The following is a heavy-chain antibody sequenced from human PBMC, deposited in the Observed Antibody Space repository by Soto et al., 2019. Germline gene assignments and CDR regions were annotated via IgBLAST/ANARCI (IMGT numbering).Heavy chain of an antibody. CDR1: GGSISSHY. V-gene: IGHV4-59*11. Sequence: SDTLSLTCPVSGGSISSHYSSWIRRPPRKGREWIGYIFYSGSTNYNPPLKSRVTISVDTSKNQFSLKLSSVTAADTAVYYCARDSPGGAARRGWFDPWGQGTLVTAS. CDR2: IFYSGST. D-gene: IGHD6-6*01. CDR3: ARDSPGGAARRGWFDP. J-gene: IGHJ5*02.